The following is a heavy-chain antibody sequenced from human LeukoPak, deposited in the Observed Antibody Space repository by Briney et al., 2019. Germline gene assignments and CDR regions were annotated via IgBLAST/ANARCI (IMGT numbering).Heavy chain of an antibody. D-gene: IGHD2-2*01. V-gene: IGHV4-30-4*08. CDR2: IYYSGST. CDR1: GGSISSGDYY. Sequence: SETLSLTCTVSGGSISSGDYYWSWIRQPPGKGLEWIGYIYYSGSTYYNPSLKSRVTISVDTSKNEFSLKLSSVTAADTAVYYCARAICSSTSCFDYWGQGTLVTVSS. J-gene: IGHJ4*02. CDR3: ARAICSSTSCFDY.